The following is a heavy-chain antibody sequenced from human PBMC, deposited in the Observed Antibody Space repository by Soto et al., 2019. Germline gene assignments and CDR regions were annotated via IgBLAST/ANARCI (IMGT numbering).Heavy chain of an antibody. V-gene: IGHV3-23*01. J-gene: IGHJ4*02. CDR1: GFSCSSYA. D-gene: IGHD6-13*01. Sequence: EVQLLESGGGLVQPGGSLRLSCVASGFSCSSYAMSWVRQAPGKGLEWVSVISGSDGATYYADSVKGRFTISRDNSKNTLYLQMNSLRAEDTAVYYCAKDRERDAWYEDYWGQGTLVTVSS. CDR2: ISGSDGAT. CDR3: AKDRERDAWYEDY.